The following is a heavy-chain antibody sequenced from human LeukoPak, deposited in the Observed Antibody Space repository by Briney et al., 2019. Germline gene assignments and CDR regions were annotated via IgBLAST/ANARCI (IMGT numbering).Heavy chain of an antibody. CDR3: ASVKALGYCSSTSCSRRNWFDP. CDR2: INHSGST. V-gene: IGHV4-34*01. CDR1: GGSFSGYY. J-gene: IGHJ5*02. D-gene: IGHD2-2*01. Sequence: SETLPLTCAVYGGSFSGYYWSWIRQPPGKGLEWIGEINHSGSTNYNPSLKSRVTISVDTSKNQFSLKLSSVTAADTAVYYCASVKALGYCSSTSCSRRNWFDPWGQGTLVTVSS.